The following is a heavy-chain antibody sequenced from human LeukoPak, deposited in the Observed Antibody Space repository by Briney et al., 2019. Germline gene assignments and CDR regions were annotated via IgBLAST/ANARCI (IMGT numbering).Heavy chain of an antibody. CDR2: MDPNSGNT. CDR1: GYTFTSYD. Sequence: GASVKVSCKASGYTFTSYDINWVRQATGQGREWMGWMDPNSGNTGYAQKFQGRVTMTRNTSISTAYMELSSLRSEDTAVYYCARGREGGWLSPNHGMDVWGQGTTVTVSS. V-gene: IGHV1-8*01. CDR3: ARGREGGWLSPNHGMDV. J-gene: IGHJ6*02. D-gene: IGHD3-22*01.